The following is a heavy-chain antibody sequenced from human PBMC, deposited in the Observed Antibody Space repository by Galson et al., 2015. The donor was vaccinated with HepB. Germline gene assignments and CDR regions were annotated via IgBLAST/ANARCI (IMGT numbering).Heavy chain of an antibody. J-gene: IGHJ4*02. V-gene: IGHV3-7*01. CDR2: MKQNGSEK. D-gene: IGHD6-13*01. CDR3: ERDDSAAGDY. CDR1: GFTFRRFW. Sequence: SLRLSCAASGFTFRRFWMSWVRQAPGKGLEWVATMKQNGSEKYYGDSVKGQFTISRDNAKNTLYLQMNSLRFEGTAVYYCERDDSAAGDYCGQGTLFTVSS.